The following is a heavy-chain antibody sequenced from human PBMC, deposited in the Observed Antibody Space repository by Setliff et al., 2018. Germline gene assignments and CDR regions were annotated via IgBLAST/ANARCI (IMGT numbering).Heavy chain of an antibody. Sequence: ASVKVSCKASGYTFTGYYMHWVRQAPGQGLEWMGRVNPSSGATIYAQKFQGRVTMTSDTSISTAYMELGRLRSDDTAVYFCARDGEYDYGDYVRFDYWGQGTLVTVSS. CDR1: GYTFTGYY. CDR3: ARDGEYDYGDYVRFDY. CDR2: VNPSSGAT. J-gene: IGHJ4*02. D-gene: IGHD4-17*01. V-gene: IGHV1-2*06.